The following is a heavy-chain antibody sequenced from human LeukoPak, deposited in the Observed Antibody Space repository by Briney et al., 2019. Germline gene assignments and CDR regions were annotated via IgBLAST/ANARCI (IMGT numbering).Heavy chain of an antibody. CDR2: ITSDSTTM. V-gene: IGHV3-48*01. D-gene: IGHD4-11*01. Sequence: GGSLRLSCAASGFTFSSYSMNWVRQAPGQGLGWVSHITSDSTTMFYADSVKGRFTASRDNAEISMYLQMNSLRAEDTAVYYCARVALRPIDYSNPEFDPWGQGTLVTVSS. CDR1: GFTFSSYS. J-gene: IGHJ5*02. CDR3: ARVALRPIDYSNPEFDP.